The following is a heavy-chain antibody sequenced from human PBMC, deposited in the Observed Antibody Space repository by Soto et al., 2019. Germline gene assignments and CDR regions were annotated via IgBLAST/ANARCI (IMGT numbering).Heavy chain of an antibody. Sequence: ASVKVSCKASGGTFSSYTISWVRQAHGQGLEWMGWISAYNGNTKYAQKFQGRVTMTTDTSTSTAYMELRSLRSDDTAVYYCARDLGGSYYAPVDYWGQATLVTVSS. CDR3: ARDLGGSYYAPVDY. D-gene: IGHD1-26*01. CDR2: ISAYNGNT. V-gene: IGHV1-18*01. J-gene: IGHJ4*02. CDR1: GGTFSSYT.